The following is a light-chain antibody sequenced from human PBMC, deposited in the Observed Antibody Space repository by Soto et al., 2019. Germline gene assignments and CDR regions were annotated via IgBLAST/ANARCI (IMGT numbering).Light chain of an antibody. CDR3: QQYNNWPRIT. J-gene: IGKJ1*01. Sequence: EIVMTQSPATLSVSPGERATLSCRASQSVSSNFAWYQQKPGQAPRLLIYGASTRATGIPARFSGSGSGTEFTLTISSLQSEDFAVYYCQQYNNWPRITFGQGTKV. CDR2: GAS. CDR1: QSVSSN. V-gene: IGKV3-15*01.